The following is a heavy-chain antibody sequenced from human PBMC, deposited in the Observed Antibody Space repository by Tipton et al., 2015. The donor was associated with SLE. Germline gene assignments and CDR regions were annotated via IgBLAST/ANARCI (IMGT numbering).Heavy chain of an antibody. V-gene: IGHV4-34*01. CDR1: GGSFSGYY. J-gene: IGHJ3*02. CDR2: INHSGST. CDR3: ARDEEQQLVPGAFDI. Sequence: TLSLTCAVYGGSFSGYYWSWIRQPPGKGLEWIGEINHSGSTNYNPSLKSRVTISVDTSKNQFSLKLSSVTAADTAVHYCARDEEQQLVPGAFDIWGQGTMVTVSS. D-gene: IGHD6-13*01.